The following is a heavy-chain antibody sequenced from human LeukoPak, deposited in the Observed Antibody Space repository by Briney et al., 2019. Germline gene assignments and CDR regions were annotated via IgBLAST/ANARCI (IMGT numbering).Heavy chain of an antibody. V-gene: IGHV3-21*01. CDR3: ARGYDFWYYFDY. CDR2: ISSSSTYI. Sequence: GGSLRLSCAASGFTFSSYAMSWVRQAPGKGLEWVSSISSSSTYIYYADSVKGRFTISRDNAKNSLYLQMNSLRAEDTAVYYCARGYDFWYYFDYWGQGTLVTVSS. D-gene: IGHD3-3*01. CDR1: GFTFSSYA. J-gene: IGHJ4*02.